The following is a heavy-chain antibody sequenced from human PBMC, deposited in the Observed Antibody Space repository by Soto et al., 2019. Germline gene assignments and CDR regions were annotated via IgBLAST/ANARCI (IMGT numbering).Heavy chain of an antibody. CDR3: ARLPRSDFWT. J-gene: IGHJ5*02. CDR1: GGSISINNYF. Sequence: SETLSLTCTVSGGSISINNYFWGWLRQTPGKGLEWIGNIYYTGSTYYNPSLKSRLSMSLDMSKSQFSLDLNSVTAADTAVYYCARLPRSDFWTWGQAIPVTVSS. V-gene: IGHV4-39*01. D-gene: IGHD3-3*01. CDR2: IYYTGST.